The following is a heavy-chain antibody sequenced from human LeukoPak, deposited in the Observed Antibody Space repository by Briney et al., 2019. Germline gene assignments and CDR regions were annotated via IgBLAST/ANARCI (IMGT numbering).Heavy chain of an antibody. J-gene: IGHJ6*02. V-gene: IGHV3-23*01. D-gene: IGHD2-2*01. CDR3: AKIVVPAAFYFYGMDV. CDR1: GFTFSRYY. CDR2: ISGNGLKT. Sequence: GGSLRLSCAASGFTFSRYYMARVRRTPGKGLEWVSGISGNGLKTFYADSVKGRFTISRDNSKKTVDLEMNNLRVEDSAIFYCAKIVVPAAFYFYGMDVWGPGTTVTVSS.